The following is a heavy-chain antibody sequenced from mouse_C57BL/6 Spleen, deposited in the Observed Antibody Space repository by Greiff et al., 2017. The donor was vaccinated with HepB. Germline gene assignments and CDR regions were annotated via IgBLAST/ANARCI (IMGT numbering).Heavy chain of an antibody. D-gene: IGHD3-3*01. CDR1: GFTFSNYW. J-gene: IGHJ2*01. CDR3: TGGGREGDY. CDR2: IRLKSDNYAT. Sequence: EVKLVESGGGLVQPGGSMKLSCVASGFTFSNYWMNWVRQSPEKGLEWVAQIRLKSDNYATHYAESVKGRFTISRDDSKSSVYLQMDNLRAEDTGIYYCTGGGREGDYWGQGTTLTVSS. V-gene: IGHV6-3*01.